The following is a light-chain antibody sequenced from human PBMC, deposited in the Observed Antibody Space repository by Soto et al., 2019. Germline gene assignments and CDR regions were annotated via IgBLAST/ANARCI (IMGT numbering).Light chain of an antibody. CDR2: GAS. CDR1: QSVSSSY. J-gene: IGKJ1*01. Sequence: EIVLTQSPCTLSLSPGERATLSCRASQSVSSSYLAWYQQKPGQAPRLLMYGASSRATGIPERFSGSGSGTDFTLTISRLEPEDFAVYYCQQYGSSPRTFGQGTKVDIK. V-gene: IGKV3-20*01. CDR3: QQYGSSPRT.